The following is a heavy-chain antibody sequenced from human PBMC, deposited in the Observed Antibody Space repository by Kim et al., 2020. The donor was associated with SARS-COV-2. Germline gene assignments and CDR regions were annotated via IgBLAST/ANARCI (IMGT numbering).Heavy chain of an antibody. CDR3: VRGYCGTATCYTGGTYFDY. Sequence: GGSLRLSCAPSGFIFSTYGMHWVRQAPGKGLEWVATIWYDGSNNYYPDSVKGRFTVSRDNSKKTLYLQMNSLRAEDTAVYYCVRGYCGTATCYTGGTYFDYWGRGTLVTVSS. CDR2: IWYDGSNN. D-gene: IGHD2-2*02. V-gene: IGHV3-33*08. J-gene: IGHJ4*02. CDR1: GFIFSTYG.